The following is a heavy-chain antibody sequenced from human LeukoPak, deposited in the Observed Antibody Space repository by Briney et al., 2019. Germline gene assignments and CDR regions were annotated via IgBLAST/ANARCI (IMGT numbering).Heavy chain of an antibody. Sequence: EASVKVSCKASGGTFSSYAISWVRQAPGQGLEWMGGIIPIFGTANYAQKFQGRVTITADESTSTAYMELSSLRSEDTAVYYCARESMYSSGGDIWGQGTMVTVSS. CDR1: GGTFSSYA. D-gene: IGHD6-19*01. J-gene: IGHJ3*02. CDR2: IIPIFGTA. V-gene: IGHV1-69*13. CDR3: ARESMYSSGGDI.